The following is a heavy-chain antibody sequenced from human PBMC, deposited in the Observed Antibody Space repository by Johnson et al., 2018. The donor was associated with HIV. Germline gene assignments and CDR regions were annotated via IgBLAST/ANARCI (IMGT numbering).Heavy chain of an antibody. CDR3: TTMSALWFGDIHVFGDGFDI. V-gene: IGHV3-15*01. D-gene: IGHD3-10*01. CDR1: GFTFGDYA. J-gene: IGHJ3*02. CDR2: IKSKTDGGTT. Sequence: VQLVESGGSLVQPGRSLRLSCTASGFTFGDYALTWVRQAPGKGLEWVGRIKSKTDGGTTDYAAPVKGRFTISRDDSKNTLYLQMNGLKTEDTAMYYCTTMSALWFGDIHVFGDGFDIWGQGTMVTVSS.